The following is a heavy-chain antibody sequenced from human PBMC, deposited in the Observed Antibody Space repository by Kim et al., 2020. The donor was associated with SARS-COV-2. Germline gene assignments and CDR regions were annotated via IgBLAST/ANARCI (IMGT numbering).Heavy chain of an antibody. CDR2: INPNSGGT. CDR3: ARGQQLVFPINWFDP. Sequence: ASVKVSCKASGYTFTGYYMHWVRQAPGQGLEWMGWINPNSGGTNYAQKFQGWVTMTRDTSISTAYMELSRLRSDDTAVYYCARGQQLVFPINWFDPWGQGTLVTVSS. J-gene: IGHJ5*02. CDR1: GYTFTGYY. D-gene: IGHD6-13*01. V-gene: IGHV1-2*04.